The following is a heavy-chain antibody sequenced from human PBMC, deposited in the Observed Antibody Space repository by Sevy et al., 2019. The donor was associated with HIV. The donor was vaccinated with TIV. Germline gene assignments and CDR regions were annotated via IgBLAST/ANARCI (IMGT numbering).Heavy chain of an antibody. CDR1: GFTFSSYA. Sequence: GGSLRLSCAASGFTFSSYAMSWVRQAPGKGLEWVSAISGSGGSTYYADSVKGRFTISRDNSKNTLYLQMNSLRAEDTAVYYCAKDSASRPYYCDSSGSYYFDYWGQGTLVTVSS. J-gene: IGHJ4*02. D-gene: IGHD3-22*01. V-gene: IGHV3-23*01. CDR2: ISGSGGST. CDR3: AKDSASRPYYCDSSGSYYFDY.